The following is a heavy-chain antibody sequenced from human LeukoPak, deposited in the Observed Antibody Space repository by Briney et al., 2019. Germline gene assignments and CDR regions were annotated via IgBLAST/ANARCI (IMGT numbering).Heavy chain of an antibody. CDR3: GRGGAYRSQYYFDY. CDR2: IYYSGST. CDR1: GGSISSSNYY. D-gene: IGHD4-4*01. J-gene: IGHJ4*02. V-gene: IGHV4-39*07. Sequence: SETLSLTCTVSGGSISSSNYYWVWIRQPPGKGLEWIGSIYYSGSTYYNTSLKSRVTISVDTSKNQFSLKLSSVTAADTAVYHWGRGGAYRSQYYFDYWGQGTLVTVSS.